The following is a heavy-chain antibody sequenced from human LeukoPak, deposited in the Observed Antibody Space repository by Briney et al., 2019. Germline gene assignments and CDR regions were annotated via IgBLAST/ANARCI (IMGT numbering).Heavy chain of an antibody. Sequence: KASETLSLTCTVSGGSISSSSYYWGWIRQPPGKGLEWIGNIDYSGSTYYNPSLKSRVTISVDTSKNQFSLKLSSVTAADTAVYYCARHCIAVAGRGLSYYFDYWGQGTLVTVSS. CDR1: GGSISSSSYY. CDR3: ARHCIAVAGRGLSYYFDY. V-gene: IGHV4-39*01. CDR2: IDYSGST. J-gene: IGHJ4*02. D-gene: IGHD6-19*01.